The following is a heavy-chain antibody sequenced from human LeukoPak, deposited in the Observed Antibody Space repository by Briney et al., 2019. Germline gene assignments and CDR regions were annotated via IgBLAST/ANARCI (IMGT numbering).Heavy chain of an antibody. Sequence: SETLSLTCTVSGGSISTYYWSWIRQPPGKGLEWIGYIYYSGSTNYNPSLKSRVTMSVDTSKNQFSLKLSSVTAADTAVYYCARDRGADGDYSFGFDYWGQGTLVTVSS. CDR2: IYYSGST. CDR3: ARDRGADGDYSFGFDY. V-gene: IGHV4-59*12. CDR1: GGSISTYY. J-gene: IGHJ4*02. D-gene: IGHD4-17*01.